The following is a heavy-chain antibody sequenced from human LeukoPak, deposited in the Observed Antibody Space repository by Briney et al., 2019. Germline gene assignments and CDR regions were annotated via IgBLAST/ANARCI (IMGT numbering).Heavy chain of an antibody. CDR1: GGSISSYY. V-gene: IGHV4-59*01. D-gene: IGHD3-10*01. J-gene: IGHJ5*02. CDR3: ASSYGSGSYYP. Sequence: SETLSLTCTVSGGSISSYYWSWIRQPPGKGLEWIGYIYYSGSTNYNPSLKSRVTISVDTSKNQFSLKLSSVTAADTAVYYCASSYGSGSYYPWGQGTLVTVSS. CDR2: IYYSGST.